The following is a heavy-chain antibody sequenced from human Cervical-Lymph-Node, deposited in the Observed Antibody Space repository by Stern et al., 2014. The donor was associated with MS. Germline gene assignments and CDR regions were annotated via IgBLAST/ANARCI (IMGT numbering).Heavy chain of an antibody. V-gene: IGHV1-2*04. J-gene: IGHJ4*02. CDR2: IISNSGGT. CDR1: GYTFTGYY. CDR3: ARVGRLIAAAAFDY. Sequence: VQLEESGAEVRKPGASVKVSCKASGYTFTGYYMHWVRKGPGQGLEWKGWIISNSGGTTYAQKFQGWVTMTRDTSISTAYLELSRLRSDDTAVYYCARVGRLIAAAAFDYWGQGTLVTVSS. D-gene: IGHD6-13*01.